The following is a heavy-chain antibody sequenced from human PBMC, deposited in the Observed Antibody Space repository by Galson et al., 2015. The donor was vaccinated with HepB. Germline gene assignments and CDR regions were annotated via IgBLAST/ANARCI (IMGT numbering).Heavy chain of an antibody. CDR3: ARDRVVAGGGDWFDP. Sequence: LRLSCAASGFTFSSYWMSWVRQAPGKGLEWVANIKEDGSEKYYVDSVKGRLTISRDNAKNSLWLQMNSLRAEDTAVYYCARDRVVAGGGDWFDPWGQGTLVTVSS. CDR2: IKEDGSEK. V-gene: IGHV3-7*01. CDR1: GFTFSSYW. D-gene: IGHD6-13*01. J-gene: IGHJ5*02.